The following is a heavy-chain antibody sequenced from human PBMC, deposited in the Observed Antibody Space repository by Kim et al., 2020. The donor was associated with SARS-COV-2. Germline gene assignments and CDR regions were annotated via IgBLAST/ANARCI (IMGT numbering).Heavy chain of an antibody. Sequence: SETLSLTCTVSGGSINNYYWIWIRQPPGGRLEYIGYVSYSGITDYNSSLRSRVTVSIDKSKNQFFLTLTSVTAADTALYYCARRGPGAGTINDVFDIWG. D-gene: IGHD4-17*01. V-gene: IGHV4-59*08. CDR2: VSYSGIT. CDR3: ARRGPGAGTINDVFDI. CDR1: GGSINNYY. J-gene: IGHJ3*02.